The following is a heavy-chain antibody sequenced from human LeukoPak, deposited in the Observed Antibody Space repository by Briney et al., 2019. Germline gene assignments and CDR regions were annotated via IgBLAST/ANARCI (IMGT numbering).Heavy chain of an antibody. D-gene: IGHD5-24*01. V-gene: IGHV6-1*01. CDR3: VRGNYNFDY. CDR2: TYYRSKWYY. CDR1: GESVPSTGAS. J-gene: IGHJ4*02. Sequence: SQTLSLTCAISGESVPSTGASWNWIRQSPSRGLEWLGRTYYRSKWYYQYAESVKSRITVSPDTSKNQFSLQLNSVTPEDTAIYYCVRGNYNFDYWGQGTLVTVSS.